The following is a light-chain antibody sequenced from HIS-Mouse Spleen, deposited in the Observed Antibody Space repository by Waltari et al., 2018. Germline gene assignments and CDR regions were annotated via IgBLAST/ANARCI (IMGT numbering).Light chain of an antibody. CDR3: AAWDDSLSGWV. CDR1: SSNIGSNY. J-gene: IGLJ3*02. V-gene: IGLV1-47*01. CDR2: RNN. Sequence: QSVLTQPPSASGTPGQRVTISCSGSSSNIGSNYVYWYQQLPGKAPKLLIYRNNQRPSGVPDRFSGSKSGTSASLAISGIRSEDEADYYCAAWDDSLSGWVFGGGTKLTVL.